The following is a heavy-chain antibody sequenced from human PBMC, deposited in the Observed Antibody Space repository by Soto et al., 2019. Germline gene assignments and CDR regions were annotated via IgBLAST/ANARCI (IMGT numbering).Heavy chain of an antibody. V-gene: IGHV4-39*01. CDR1: GGSVSSMSYY. Sequence: QLQLQESGPGLVKPSETLSLTGTVSGGSVSSMSYYWGCVRQPQGKGLAWIGSVYYSGSTYYNPSLESPVTISVDKSKNQFSRKLMSLSAADTAVYDCGRLEGLATIAYYFAYWGKGALVTVSS. J-gene: IGHJ4*02. CDR3: GRLEGLATIAYYFAY. CDR2: VYYSGST. D-gene: IGHD3-9*01.